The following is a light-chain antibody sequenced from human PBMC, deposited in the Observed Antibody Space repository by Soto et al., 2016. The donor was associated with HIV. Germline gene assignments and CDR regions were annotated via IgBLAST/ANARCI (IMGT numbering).Light chain of an antibody. CDR2: QND. CDR1: ELGHKY. J-gene: IGLJ2*01. CDR3: QAWDSTTAV. Sequence: SYELTQPPSVSVSPGQTASISCFSDELGHKYVWWYQQKPGHSPLLVMSQNDKRPSGIPERFSGSNSGNTATPTITGSQAMDEADYYCQAWDSTTAVFGGGTKLIVL. V-gene: IGLV3-1*01.